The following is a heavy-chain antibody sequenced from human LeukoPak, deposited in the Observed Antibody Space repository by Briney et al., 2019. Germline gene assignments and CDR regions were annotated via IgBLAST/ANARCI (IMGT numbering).Heavy chain of an antibody. Sequence: VASVKVSCKVSGYTLTELSMHWVRQAPGKGLEWMGGFDPEDGETIYAQKFQGRVTITADKSTSTAYMELSSLRSEDTAVYYCARDLMDFWSGYYTRNWFDPWGQGTLVTVSS. V-gene: IGHV1-24*01. CDR1: GYTLTELS. CDR3: ARDLMDFWSGYYTRNWFDP. J-gene: IGHJ5*02. D-gene: IGHD3-3*01. CDR2: FDPEDGET.